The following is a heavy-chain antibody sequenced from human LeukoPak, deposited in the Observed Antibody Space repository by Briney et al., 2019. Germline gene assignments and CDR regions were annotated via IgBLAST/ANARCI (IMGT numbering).Heavy chain of an antibody. D-gene: IGHD5-24*01. V-gene: IGHV3-66*01. Sequence: GGSLRLSCAASGFTVSDNYMSWVRQAPGKGLEWVSVIYSGGSTYYADSVKGRFTISRDNSKNTLYLQMNSLRAEDTAVYYCARDFMATTTDYWGQGTLVTVSS. CDR1: GFTVSDNY. CDR3: ARDFMATTTDY. CDR2: IYSGGST. J-gene: IGHJ4*02.